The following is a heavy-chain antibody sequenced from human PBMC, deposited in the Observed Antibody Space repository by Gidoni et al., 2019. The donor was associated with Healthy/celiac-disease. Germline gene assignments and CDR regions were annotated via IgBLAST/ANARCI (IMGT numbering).Heavy chain of an antibody. J-gene: IGHJ4*02. CDR2: ISSSSSYI. D-gene: IGHD2-15*01. V-gene: IGHV3-21*01. CDR3: ARDLSLVGDY. CDR1: GFTFSSYS. Sequence: EVQLVESGGGLVKPGGSLRLACAASGFTFSSYSMNWVRQAPGKGLEWVSSISSSSSYIYYAASLKARFTISRDNAKNSLYLQMNSLRAEDTAVYYCARDLSLVGDYWGQGTLVTVSS.